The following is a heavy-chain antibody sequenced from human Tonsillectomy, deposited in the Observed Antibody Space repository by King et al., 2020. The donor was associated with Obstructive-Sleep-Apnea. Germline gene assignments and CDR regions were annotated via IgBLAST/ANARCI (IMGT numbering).Heavy chain of an antibody. CDR2: ITSKTDGVTT. J-gene: IGHJ4*02. D-gene: IGHD3-10*01. Sequence: VQLVESGGGLVKPGGSLRLSCAASGVTFSNAGMSWVRQAPGKGLEWVGRITSKTDGVTTDYAAPVKGRFTISRDDSKNTLYLQMNSLKTEATAVYYCSPMVRGVGIDYWGQGTLVTVSS. CDR3: SPMVRGVGIDY. V-gene: IGHV3-15*01. CDR1: GVTFSNAG.